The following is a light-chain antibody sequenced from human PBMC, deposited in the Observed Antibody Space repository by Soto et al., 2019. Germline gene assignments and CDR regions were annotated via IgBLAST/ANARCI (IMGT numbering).Light chain of an antibody. CDR3: QHYNSYSEA. V-gene: IGKV3-11*01. J-gene: IGKJ1*01. CDR2: GAS. CDR1: QNISSY. Sequence: IGLPRSYSRLPFSPGHRAPLGCRASQNISSYLIWYQQKPGQAPRLLIYGASSRATGIPDRFSGSGSGTEFTLTISSLQPDDFATYYCQHYNSYSEAFGQGTNVDI.